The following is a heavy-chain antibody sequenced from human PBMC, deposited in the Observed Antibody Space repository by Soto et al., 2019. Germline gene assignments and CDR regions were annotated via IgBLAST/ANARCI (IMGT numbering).Heavy chain of an antibody. V-gene: IGHV4-31*02. J-gene: IGHJ6*02. CDR3: ARDRQTIGYCYYGMDF. CDR2: IYYSGST. Sequence: TRPPPWPFSGFSRSGLGYYRIWLPPHPGKGLEWIGYIYYSGSTYYNPSLKSRVTISVDTSKNQFSLKLSSVTAADTAVYYCARDRQTIGYCYYGMDFWGQGTTVTVSS. CDR1: GFSRSGLGYY.